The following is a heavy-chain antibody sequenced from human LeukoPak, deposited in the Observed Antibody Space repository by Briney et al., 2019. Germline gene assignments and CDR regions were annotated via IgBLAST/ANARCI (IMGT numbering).Heavy chain of an antibody. CDR1: GFTFSSYG. CDR3: ARDASDYLTTVTTLRHDALDT. CDR2: ISFGGSDK. D-gene: IGHD4-17*01. Sequence: PGGSLRLSCAASGFTFSSYGMHWVRQAPGKGLEWVAVISFGGSDKYYADSVKGRFTISRDNSKNTLYLQMNSLRVEDTAVYYCARDASDYLTTVTTLRHDALDTWGQGTMVTVSS. V-gene: IGHV3-30*03. J-gene: IGHJ3*02.